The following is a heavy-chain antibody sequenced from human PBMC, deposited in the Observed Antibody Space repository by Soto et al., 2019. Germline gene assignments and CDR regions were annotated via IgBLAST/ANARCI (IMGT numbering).Heavy chain of an antibody. CDR3: ALNTVTTYKPDY. V-gene: IGHV3-23*01. D-gene: IGHD4-17*01. CDR1: GFIFSTYA. CDR2: IDGSGGTT. Sequence: EVQLLESGGGLVQPGASLRLSCAASGFIFSTYAMTWVRQAPGKGPEWVSTIDGSGGTTYYADSVQGRFTISRDNSKNTLYLQVNSLTSDDTAVYYCALNTVTTYKPDYWGQGTLVAVSS. J-gene: IGHJ4*02.